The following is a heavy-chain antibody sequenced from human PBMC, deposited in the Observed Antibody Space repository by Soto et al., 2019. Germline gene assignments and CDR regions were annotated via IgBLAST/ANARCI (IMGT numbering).Heavy chain of an antibody. CDR3: ARERSGYSDA. D-gene: IGHD5-12*01. V-gene: IGHV1-8*01. CDR1: GYTFTSYD. J-gene: IGHJ5*02. Sequence: QVQLVQSGAEVNKPVASVMVSCKASGYTFTSYDINWVRQATGQGLEWMGWMNPNSGNTGYAQKFQDRVTMTRNTSRSKAYMERSSLRSEDTAVYYCARERSGYSDAGGQGTLVTVSS. CDR2: MNPNSGNT.